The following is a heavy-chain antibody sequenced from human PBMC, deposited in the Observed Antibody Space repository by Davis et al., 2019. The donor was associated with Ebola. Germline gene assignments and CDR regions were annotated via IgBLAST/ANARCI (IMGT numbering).Heavy chain of an antibody. V-gene: IGHV3-53*01. Sequence: GGSLRLSCAASGFTFSSNYMSWVRQAPGKGLEWVSVIYSGGSTYYADSVKGRFTISRDNSKNTLYLQMNSLRAEDTAVYYCARDLVDFGSYGMDVWGQGTTVTVSS. CDR3: ARDLVDFGSYGMDV. J-gene: IGHJ6*02. CDR1: GFTFSSNY. D-gene: IGHD3-3*01. CDR2: IYSGGST.